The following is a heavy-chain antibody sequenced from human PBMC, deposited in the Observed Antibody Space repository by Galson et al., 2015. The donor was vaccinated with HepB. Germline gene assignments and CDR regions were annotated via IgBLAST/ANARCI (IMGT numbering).Heavy chain of an antibody. D-gene: IGHD6-19*01. CDR2: IWYDGSNK. CDR3: ARVSSGWLGIFDY. J-gene: IGHJ4*02. Sequence: SLRLSCAASGFTFSSYGMHWVRQAPGKGLEWVAVIWYDGSNKYYADSVKGRFTISRDNSRNTLYLQMNSLRAEDTAVYYCARVSSGWLGIFDYWGQGTLVTVSS. CDR1: GFTFSSYG. V-gene: IGHV3-33*08.